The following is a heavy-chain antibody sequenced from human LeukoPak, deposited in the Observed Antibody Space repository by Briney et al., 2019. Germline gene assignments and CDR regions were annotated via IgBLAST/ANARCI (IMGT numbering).Heavy chain of an antibody. CDR2: ICHSGST. V-gene: IGHV4-30-2*01. J-gene: IGHJ5*02. D-gene: IGHD1-26*01. CDR1: GGSISSGGYS. Sequence: PSQTLSLTCAVSGGSISSGGYSWSWIRQPPGKGLEWIGYICHSGSTYYNPSLKSRVTISVDRSKNQFSLKLSSVTAADTAVYYCARGRTRERNWFDPWGQGTLVTVSS. CDR3: ARGRTRERNWFDP.